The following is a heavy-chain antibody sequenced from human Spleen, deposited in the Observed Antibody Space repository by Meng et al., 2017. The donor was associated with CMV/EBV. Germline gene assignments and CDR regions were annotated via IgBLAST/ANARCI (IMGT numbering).Heavy chain of an antibody. CDR2: IHHSGTT. D-gene: IGHD4/OR15-4a*01. J-gene: IGHJ4*02. CDR3: ARDSPASYGYFNS. V-gene: IGHV4-30-4*01. Sequence: VQVPEEGPCLLTASQPLSLSCTVSDACISIDDYYWRWIRQPPGKGLEWIGDIHHSGTTYYNPSLKSRIAISLDTSQNQFSLNLNSVTAADAAVYYCARDSPASYGYFNSWGQGTLVTVSS. CDR1: DACISIDDYY.